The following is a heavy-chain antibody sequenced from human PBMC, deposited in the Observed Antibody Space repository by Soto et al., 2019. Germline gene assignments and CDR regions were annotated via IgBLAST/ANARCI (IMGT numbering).Heavy chain of an antibody. V-gene: IGHV4-59*01. Sequence: SETLSLTCSVSGGDISGNYWSWIRQPPGKGLEWIGYIYGRGSTKYSPSLKSRVTISADTSKNQISLKLTSVTAADTADYFCARKRNYYYGMDVWGQGTTVTVSS. CDR1: GGDISGNY. J-gene: IGHJ6*02. CDR2: IYGRGST. CDR3: ARKRNYYYGMDV.